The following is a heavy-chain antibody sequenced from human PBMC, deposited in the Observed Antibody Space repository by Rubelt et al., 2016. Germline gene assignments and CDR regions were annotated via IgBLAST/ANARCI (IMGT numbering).Heavy chain of an antibody. D-gene: IGHD4-17*01. CDR1: GYTFTSYG. CDR2: IRAYNGNK. CDR3: ARGDPDRGSRTVTLDY. V-gene: IGHV1-18*01. J-gene: IGHJ4*02. Sequence: QVQLVQSGAAVKKPGASVKVSCKASGYTFTSYGISWVRPAPGQGLEWMGWIRAYNGNKTYAQKLQGRVTMTTDTSTSTAYMELRSLRSDDTAVYYCARGDPDRGSRTVTLDYWGQGTLVTVSS.